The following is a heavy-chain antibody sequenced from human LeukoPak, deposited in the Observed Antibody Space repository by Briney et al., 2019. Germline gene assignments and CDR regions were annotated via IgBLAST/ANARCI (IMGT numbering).Heavy chain of an antibody. J-gene: IGHJ4*02. CDR2: ILTSGAT. CDR3: AKDWHDY. CDR1: GFALNNFA. Sequence: GGSLRLSCVASGFALNNFAMTWVRQAPGKGLEWVATILTSGATYYADSVKGRFTISRDNSKNTLYLQMNGLRVEEMDIYFCAKDWHDYWGLGTLVTVSS. V-gene: IGHV3-23*01.